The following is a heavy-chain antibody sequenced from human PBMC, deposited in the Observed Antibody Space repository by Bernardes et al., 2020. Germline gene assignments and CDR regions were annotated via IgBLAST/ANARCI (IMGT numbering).Heavy chain of an antibody. CDR2: ISYDGSNK. CDR3: ARDAGGKDIVVVVAATGLGNLPY. D-gene: IGHD2-15*01. V-gene: IGHV3-30-3*01. J-gene: IGHJ4*02. CDR1: GFTFSSYA. Sequence: GGSLRLSCAASGFTFSSYAMHWVRQAPGKGLEWVAVISYDGSNKYYADSVKGRFTISRDNSKNTLYLQMNSLRAEDTAVYYCARDAGGKDIVVVVAATGLGNLPYWGQGTLVTVSS.